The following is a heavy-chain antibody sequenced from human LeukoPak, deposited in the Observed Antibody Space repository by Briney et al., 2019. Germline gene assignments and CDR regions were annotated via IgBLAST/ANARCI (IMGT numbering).Heavy chain of an antibody. CDR3: ARAPLDYGDYFDY. J-gene: IGHJ4*02. CDR1: GYTFTGYY. Sequence: ASVKVSCKAPGYTFTGYYMHWVRQAPGQGLEWMGWINPNSGGTNYAQKFQGRVTMTRDTSISTAYMELSRLRSDDTAVYYCARAPLDYGDYFDYWGQGTLVTVSS. D-gene: IGHD4-17*01. CDR2: INPNSGGT. V-gene: IGHV1-2*02.